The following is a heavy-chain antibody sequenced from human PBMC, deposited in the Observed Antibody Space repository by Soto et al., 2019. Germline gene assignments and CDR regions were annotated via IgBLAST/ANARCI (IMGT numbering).Heavy chain of an antibody. J-gene: IGHJ4*02. Sequence: QVQLVESGGGVVQPGRSLRLSCAASGFTFSSYAMHWVRQAPGKGLEWVAAISYHGREKYYADSVRGRFTISRDDSKNTQYLQMDSLRVEDTAVYYCATSPHTVALDDYWGQGTLVTVSS. CDR1: GFTFSSYA. V-gene: IGHV3-30*04. CDR2: ISYHGREK. D-gene: IGHD4-17*01. CDR3: ATSPHTVALDDY.